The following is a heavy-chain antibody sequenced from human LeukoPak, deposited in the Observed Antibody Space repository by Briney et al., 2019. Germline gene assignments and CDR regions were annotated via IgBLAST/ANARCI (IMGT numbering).Heavy chain of an antibody. Sequence: GASVKVSCKASGYTFTRYGISWVRQAPRQGLEWMGWISAYNGNTNDAQKLQSRVTMTTDTSTSTAYMELRSLRSDDTAVYYCARSIVATSRVYNWFDPWGQGTLVTVSS. CDR1: GYTFTRYG. D-gene: IGHD5-12*01. V-gene: IGHV1-18*01. CDR2: ISAYNGNT. J-gene: IGHJ5*02. CDR3: ARSIVATSRVYNWFDP.